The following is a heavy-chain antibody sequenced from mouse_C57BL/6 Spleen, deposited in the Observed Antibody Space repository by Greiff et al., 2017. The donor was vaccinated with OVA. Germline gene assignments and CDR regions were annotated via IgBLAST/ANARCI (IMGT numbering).Heavy chain of an antibody. D-gene: IGHD2-4*01. CDR2: IWSGGST. CDR1: GFSLTSYG. CDR3: ARKGDDYDDYAMDY. Sequence: VKLVESGPGLVQPSQSLSITCTVSGFSLTSYGVHWVRQSPGKGLEWLGVIWSGGSTDYNAAFISRLSISKDNSKSQVFFKMNSLQADDTAIYYCARKGDDYDDYAMDYWGQGTSVTVSS. J-gene: IGHJ4*01. V-gene: IGHV2-2*01.